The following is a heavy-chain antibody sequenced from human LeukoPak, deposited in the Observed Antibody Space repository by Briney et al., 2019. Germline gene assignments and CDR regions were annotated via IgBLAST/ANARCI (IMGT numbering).Heavy chain of an antibody. CDR1: GGSISSGGYS. J-gene: IGHJ6*02. Sequence: TLSLTCAVSGGSISSGGYSWSWIRQPPGKGLEWIGYIYHSGSTYYNPSLKSRVTISVDRSKNQFSLKLSSVTAADTAVCYCARYYYYGMDVWGQGTTVTVSS. CDR3: ARYYYYGMDV. CDR2: IYHSGST. V-gene: IGHV4-30-2*01.